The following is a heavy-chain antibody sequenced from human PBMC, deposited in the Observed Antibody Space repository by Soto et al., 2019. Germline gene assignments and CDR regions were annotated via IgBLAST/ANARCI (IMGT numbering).Heavy chain of an antibody. D-gene: IGHD3-3*01. CDR1: GDSVSSNSAA. CDR3: ARVLSGEKTYYDFWSGYHNWFDP. CDR2: TYYRSKWYN. J-gene: IGHJ5*02. Sequence: SQTLSLTCAISGDSVSSNSAAWNWIRQSPSRGLEWLGRTYYRSKWYNDYAVSVKSRITINPDTSKNQFSLQLNPVTPEDTAVYYCARVLSGEKTYYDFWSGYHNWFDPWGQGTLVTVSS. V-gene: IGHV6-1*01.